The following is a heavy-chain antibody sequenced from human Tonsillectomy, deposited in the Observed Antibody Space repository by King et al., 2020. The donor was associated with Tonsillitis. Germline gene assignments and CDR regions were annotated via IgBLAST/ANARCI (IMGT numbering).Heavy chain of an antibody. Sequence: QLQESGPGLVKPSETLSLTCGVSGGSIDSSTYYWGWIRQPPGKGMEWIGSVYYSGRTYYNPSLKSRVTISVDTSKNLFSLNLSSVTAADTAVYYCARLHMGFLGWVDPWGQGNLVTVSS. CDR3: ARLHMGFLGWVDP. CDR2: VYYSGRT. CDR1: GGSIDSSTYY. V-gene: IGHV4-39*02. D-gene: IGHD3-3*01. J-gene: IGHJ5*02.